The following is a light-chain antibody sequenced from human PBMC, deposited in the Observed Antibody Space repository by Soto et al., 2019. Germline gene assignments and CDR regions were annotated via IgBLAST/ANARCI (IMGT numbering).Light chain of an antibody. J-gene: IGKJ5*01. CDR2: GAS. Sequence: EIVLTQSPATLSLSPGESATLSCRASQSVSSNLAWYQQKPGQAPRLLIYGASTRATGIPDRFSGSGSGTDFTLTISRLEPEDFAVFYCQHYDSLPITFGQGTRLEIK. CDR3: QHYDSLPIT. V-gene: IGKV3-20*01. CDR1: QSVSSN.